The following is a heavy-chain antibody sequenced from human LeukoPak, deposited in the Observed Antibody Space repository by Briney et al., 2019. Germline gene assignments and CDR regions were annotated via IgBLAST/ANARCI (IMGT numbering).Heavy chain of an antibody. D-gene: IGHD5-12*01. Sequence: SVKVSCKASGGTFSSYAISWVRQAPGQGLEWMGGIIPIFCTANYAQKFQGRVTITADESTSTAYMELSSLRSEDTAVYYCAREDPTSGLFYYFDYWGQGTLVTVSS. CDR1: GGTFSSYA. V-gene: IGHV1-69*13. CDR3: AREDPTSGLFYYFDY. CDR2: IIPIFCTA. J-gene: IGHJ4*02.